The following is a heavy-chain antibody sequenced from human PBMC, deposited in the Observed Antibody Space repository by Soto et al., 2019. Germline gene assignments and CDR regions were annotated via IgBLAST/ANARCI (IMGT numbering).Heavy chain of an antibody. CDR1: GYSFATYG. D-gene: IGHD3-22*01. J-gene: IGHJ4*02. Sequence: ASVKVSCKASGYSFATYGFSWVRQAPGQGLECVGWISAHNGDTHYSQKFQGRVTLTTDTSTNTGYMELRSLASDDTAVYFCATEPIYYNDGSGYYPLGHWGQGTLVTVSS. V-gene: IGHV1-18*04. CDR3: ATEPIYYNDGSGYYPLGH. CDR2: ISAHNGDT.